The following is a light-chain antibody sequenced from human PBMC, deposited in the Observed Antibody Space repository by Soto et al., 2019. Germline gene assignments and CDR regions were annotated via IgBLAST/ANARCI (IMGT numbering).Light chain of an antibody. CDR1: ESVSSSY. CDR2: GAS. J-gene: IGKJ5*01. Sequence: EIVLTQSPGTLSLSPGERATLSCRASESVSSSYLAWYQHKPGQAPRLLICGASGRSTGIPDRFRGSGSGTDFTRTISRLEPEDFAVNYWQQYGSSPPNTFDQATRLEIK. V-gene: IGKV3-20*01. CDR3: QQYGSSPPNT.